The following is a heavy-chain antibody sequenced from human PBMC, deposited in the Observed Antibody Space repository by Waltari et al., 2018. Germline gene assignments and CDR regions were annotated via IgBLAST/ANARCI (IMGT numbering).Heavy chain of an antibody. D-gene: IGHD3-16*01. V-gene: IGHV3-9*01. CDR2: INWNSGNI. CDR3: VKSAGGATIWLVFDD. Sequence: EVQLVESGGGLVQPGRSLRLSCAASGFTFDDTAMNWVRQGPGKGLEWVAGINWNSGNIRYADSVKGRFTISRDNAKNSLYLQMNSLRDDDTAFYYCVKSAGGATIWLVFDDWGQGTLVTVSS. J-gene: IGHJ4*02. CDR1: GFTFDDTA.